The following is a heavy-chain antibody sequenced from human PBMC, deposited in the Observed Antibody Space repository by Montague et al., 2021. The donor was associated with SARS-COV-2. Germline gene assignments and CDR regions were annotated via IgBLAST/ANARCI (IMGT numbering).Heavy chain of an antibody. J-gene: IGHJ4*02. Sequence: SETLSLTCAVYGGSFNGYYWSWIRKPQGKGLEWMGEINLIGATNSNPSLESRVTISADTSKKQFSLKFSSVSAADTAVYYCARGRYGGGAYWGQGTLVTVTS. D-gene: IGHD1-26*01. CDR3: ARGRYGGGAY. CDR1: GGSFNGYY. CDR2: INLIGAT. V-gene: IGHV4-34*01.